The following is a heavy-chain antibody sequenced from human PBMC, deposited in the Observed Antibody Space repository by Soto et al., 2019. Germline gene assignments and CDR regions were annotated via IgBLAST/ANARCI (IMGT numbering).Heavy chain of an antibody. CDR2: MVVGSGNT. D-gene: IGHD3-22*01. V-gene: IGHV1-58*02. CDR3: ASVPYYYDSSGYYPNYFDY. Sequence: VAGQGSGSTVINSAMQWVRQARGQRLRWIGSMVVGSGNTNSAQKLQERVTITRDMSTSTAYMELSSLRSEDPAVYYCASVPYYYDSSGYYPNYFDYWRQGALVTVSS. J-gene: IGHJ4*02. CDR1: GSTVINSA.